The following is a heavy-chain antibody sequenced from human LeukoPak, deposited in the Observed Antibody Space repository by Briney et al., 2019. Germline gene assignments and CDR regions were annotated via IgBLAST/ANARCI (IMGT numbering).Heavy chain of an antibody. J-gene: IGHJ1*01. CDR3: ASGPSSGYLRAEYFEY. D-gene: IGHD6-25*01. Sequence: ASVKVSCKASGGTFSSYAISWVRQAPGQGLKWMGGIIPMFGTSNYAQKFQDRVTIVADKSTNTAYMELSSLRSEDTAVYYCASGPSSGYLRAEYFEYWGQGTLVTVSS. CDR1: GGTFSSYA. CDR2: IIPMFGTS. V-gene: IGHV1-69*06.